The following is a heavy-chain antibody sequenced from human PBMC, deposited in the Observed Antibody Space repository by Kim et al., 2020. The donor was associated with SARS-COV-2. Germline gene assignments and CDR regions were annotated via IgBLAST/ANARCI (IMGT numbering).Heavy chain of an antibody. J-gene: IGHJ5*02. Sequence: GGSLRLSCAASGFYFPTYGMHWLRRAPGKGLEWVAIIWNDGSQKYYADSVRGRFTISRDNSKNILYLNMNSLRVEDTAIYYCVRDMWNGDVAFFDPWGQGAQVTVSA. CDR3: VRDMWNGDVAFFDP. D-gene: IGHD5-12*01. CDR1: GFYFPTYG. V-gene: IGHV3-33*01. CDR2: IWNDGSQK.